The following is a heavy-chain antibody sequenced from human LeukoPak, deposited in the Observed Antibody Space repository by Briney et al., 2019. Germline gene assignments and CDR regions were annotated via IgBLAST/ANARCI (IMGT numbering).Heavy chain of an antibody. V-gene: IGHV4-31*03. CDR1: GGSISCGGYY. CDR2: IYYSGST. D-gene: IGHD3-22*01. CDR3: ARVVRDSSGYYYYYGMDV. J-gene: IGHJ6*02. Sequence: PSETLSLTCTVSGGSISCGGYYWSWIRQHPGKGLEWIGYIYYSGSTYYNPSLKSRVTISVDTSKNQFSLKLSSVTAADTAVYYCARVVRDSSGYYYYYGMDVWGQGTTVTVSS.